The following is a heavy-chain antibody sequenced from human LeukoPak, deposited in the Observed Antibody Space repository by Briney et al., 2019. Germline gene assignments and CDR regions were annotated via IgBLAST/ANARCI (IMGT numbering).Heavy chain of an antibody. Sequence: PSETLSLTCTVSGGSISSGGYYWSWIRQHPGKGLEWIEYIYYSGSTYYNPSLKSRVTISVDTSKNQFSLKLSSVTAADTAVYYCARDKGSGSYYTYYYYGMDVWGQGTTVTVSS. J-gene: IGHJ6*02. CDR1: GGSISSGGYY. V-gene: IGHV4-31*03. CDR2: IYYSGST. D-gene: IGHD3-10*01. CDR3: ARDKGSGSYYTYYYYGMDV.